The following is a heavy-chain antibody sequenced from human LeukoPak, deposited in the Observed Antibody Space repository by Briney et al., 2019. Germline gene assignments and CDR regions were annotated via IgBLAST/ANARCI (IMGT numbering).Heavy chain of an antibody. Sequence: GGSLRLSCAASGFIFSTYAMSWVRQAPGKGLEWVSAISGIGGKTYYADSVKGRFTISRDNTKNTLYLQMNSLRAEDTAVYYCAKETARPAGVFEYWGQGTRVTVSS. J-gene: IGHJ4*02. CDR1: GFIFSTYA. V-gene: IGHV3-23*01. D-gene: IGHD1-14*01. CDR3: AKETARPAGVFEY. CDR2: ISGIGGKT.